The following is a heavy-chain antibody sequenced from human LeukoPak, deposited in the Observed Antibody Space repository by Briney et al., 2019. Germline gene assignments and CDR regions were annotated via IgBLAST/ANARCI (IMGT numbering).Heavy chain of an antibody. J-gene: IGHJ5*02. CDR2: ISGSGGST. CDR1: GGSFSGYY. D-gene: IGHD4-17*01. CDR3: AKTDYGDYDWFDP. Sequence: ETLSLTCAVYGGSFSGYYWSWVRQAPGKGLEWVSAISGSGGSTYYADSVKGRFTISRDNSKNTLYLQMNSLRAEDTAVYYCAKTDYGDYDWFDPWGQGTLVTVSS. V-gene: IGHV3-23*01.